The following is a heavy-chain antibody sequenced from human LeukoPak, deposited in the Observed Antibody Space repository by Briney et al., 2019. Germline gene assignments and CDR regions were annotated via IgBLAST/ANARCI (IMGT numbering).Heavy chain of an antibody. CDR2: INHSGST. D-gene: IGHD6-19*01. V-gene: IGHV4-34*01. J-gene: IGHJ4*02. Sequence: PSETLSLTCAVYGGSFSGYYWSWIRQPPGKGLEWIGEINHSGSTNYNPSLKSRVTISVDTSKNQFSLKLSSVTAADTAVYYCASGSSGWYRDYWGQGTLVTVSS. CDR1: GGSFSGYY. CDR3: ASGSSGWYRDY.